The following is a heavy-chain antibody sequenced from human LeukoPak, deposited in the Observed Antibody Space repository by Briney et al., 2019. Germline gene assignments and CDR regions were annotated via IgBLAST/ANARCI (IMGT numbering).Heavy chain of an antibody. D-gene: IGHD2-2*02. V-gene: IGHV3-66*01. J-gene: IGHJ5*02. CDR2: IYSGGST. CDR1: GFTVSSNY. CDR3: ARDPRDYCTTTSRYRVSWLDP. Sequence: GGSLRLSCAASGFTVSSNYMSWVRQAPGKGLEWVSVIYSGGSTYYADSVKGRFTISRDNSKNTLYLQMNSLRVEDTAVYYCARDPRDYCTTTSRYRVSWLDPWGQGTLVTVSS.